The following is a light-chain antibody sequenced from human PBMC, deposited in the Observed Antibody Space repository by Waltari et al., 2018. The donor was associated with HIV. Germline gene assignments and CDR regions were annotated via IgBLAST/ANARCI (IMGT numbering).Light chain of an antibody. CDR1: RSDVHGFNY. CDR3: FSYSGSYTSVL. V-gene: IGLV2-11*01. J-gene: IGLJ2*01. CDR2: DVS. Sequence: QSALTQPRSLSGSPPQPGPTPCPGNRSDVHGFNYVSWSPQHPRKAPKLIIYDVSKRPSGVPDRFSGSKSGNTASLTIFGLQAEDEADYYCFSYSGSYTSVLFGGGTKLTVL.